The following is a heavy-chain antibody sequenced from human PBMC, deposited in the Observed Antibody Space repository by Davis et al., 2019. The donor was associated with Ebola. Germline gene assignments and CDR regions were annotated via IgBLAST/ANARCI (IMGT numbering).Heavy chain of an antibody. CDR1: GGSISSYY. V-gene: IGHV4-34*01. D-gene: IGHD4-17*01. J-gene: IGHJ4*02. Sequence: SETLSLTCTVSGGSISSYYWSWIRQPPGKGLEWIGEINHSGSTNYNPSLKSRVTISVDTSKNQFSLKLSSVTAADTAVYYCARASTVTLFYYWGQGTLVTVSS. CDR2: INHSGST. CDR3: ARASTVTLFYY.